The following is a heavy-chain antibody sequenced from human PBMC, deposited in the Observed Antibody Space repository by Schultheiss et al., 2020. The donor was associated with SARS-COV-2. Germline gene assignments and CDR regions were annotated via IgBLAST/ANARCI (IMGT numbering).Heavy chain of an antibody. CDR2: IYYSGST. V-gene: IGHV4-59*01. CDR1: GGSISSYY. Sequence: ETLSLTCTVSGGSISSYYWSWIRQPPGKGLEWIGYIYYSGSTNYNPSLKSRVTISVDTSKNQFSLKLSSVTAADTAVYYCARENGRIRFDPWGQGTLVTVSS. J-gene: IGHJ5*02. D-gene: IGHD1-1*01. CDR3: ARENGRIRFDP.